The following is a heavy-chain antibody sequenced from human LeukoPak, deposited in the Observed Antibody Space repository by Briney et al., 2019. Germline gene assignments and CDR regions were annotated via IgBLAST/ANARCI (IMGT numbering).Heavy chain of an antibody. CDR1: GFTVSSNY. J-gene: IGHJ4*02. D-gene: IGHD4-23*01. V-gene: IGHV3-53*01. CDR2: IYSGGST. Sequence: GGSLRLSCAASGFTVSSNYMSWVRQAPGKGLEWVSVIYSGGSTYYADSVKGRFTISRDNSKNTLYLQMNSLRAEDTAVYYCASSDYGGFFDYWGQGTLVTVSS. CDR3: ASSDYGGFFDY.